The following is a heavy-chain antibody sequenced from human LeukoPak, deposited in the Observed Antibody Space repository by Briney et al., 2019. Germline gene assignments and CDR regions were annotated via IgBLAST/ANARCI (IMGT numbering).Heavy chain of an antibody. J-gene: IGHJ4*02. Sequence: PGGSLRLSCAASGFTFSSYSMNWVRQAPGKGLEWVSSISSSSSFIYYADSVKGRFTISRDNAKNSLYLQMNSLRAEDTAVYYCARRSTMVRGVTYWGQGTLVTVSS. CDR3: ARRSTMVRGVTY. CDR2: ISSSSSFI. CDR1: GFTFSSYS. V-gene: IGHV3-21*01. D-gene: IGHD3-10*01.